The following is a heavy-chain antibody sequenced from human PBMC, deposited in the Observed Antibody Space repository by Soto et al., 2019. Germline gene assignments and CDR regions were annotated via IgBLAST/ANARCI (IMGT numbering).Heavy chain of an antibody. CDR2: ISYSAKP. CDR1: WGYIINVVD. V-gene: IGHV4-38-2*02. D-gene: IGHD2-2*03. CDR3: TGGAGAPWIRFDS. Sequence: VMQSHTCSVSWGYIINVVDWGWFHKSPLKGLKWIATISYSAKPFYNPSLASRLSIAVDTSKNQFSLRLTSVTAADTALYYCTGGAGAPWIRFDSWGQGNLVTVSS. J-gene: IGHJ4*02.